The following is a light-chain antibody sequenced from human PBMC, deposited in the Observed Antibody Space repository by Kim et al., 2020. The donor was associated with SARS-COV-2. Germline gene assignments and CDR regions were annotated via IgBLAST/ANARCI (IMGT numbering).Light chain of an antibody. J-gene: IGKJ4*01. CDR1: QSVSRS. CDR3: QQYDTWPT. Sequence: VFPGERATLACRASQSVSRSLAWYQQRPGQPPRLLLYAASTRAIGVPPRFSGSGSGTEFTLTISSLQSEDIAMYFCQQYDTWPTFGGGTKVDIK. CDR2: AAS. V-gene: IGKV3-15*01.